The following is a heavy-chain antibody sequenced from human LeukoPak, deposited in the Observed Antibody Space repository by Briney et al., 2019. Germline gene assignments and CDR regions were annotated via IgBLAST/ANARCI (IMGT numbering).Heavy chain of an antibody. Sequence: ASVKVSCKASGYTFTSYDINWVRQATGQGLEWMGWINPNSGGTNYAQKFQGRVTMTRDTSISTAHMELSRLRSDDTAVYYCAREWDYYDSSGYLHYYYYMDVWGKGTTVTVSS. CDR3: AREWDYYDSSGYLHYYYYMDV. CDR2: INPNSGGT. D-gene: IGHD3-22*01. V-gene: IGHV1-2*02. J-gene: IGHJ6*03. CDR1: GYTFTSYD.